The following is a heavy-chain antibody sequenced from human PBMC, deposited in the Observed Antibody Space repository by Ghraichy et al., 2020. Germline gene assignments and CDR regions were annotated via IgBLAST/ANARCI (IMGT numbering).Heavy chain of an antibody. J-gene: IGHJ4*02. Sequence: SVKVSCKASGGTFSSYAISWVRQAPGQGLEWMGGIIPIFGTANYAQKFQGRVTITADESTSTAYMELSSLRSEDTAVYYCARGNYYDSSGYLRHTFDYWGQGTLVTVSS. CDR1: GGTFSSYA. CDR3: ARGNYYDSSGYLRHTFDY. V-gene: IGHV1-69*13. CDR2: IIPIFGTA. D-gene: IGHD3-22*01.